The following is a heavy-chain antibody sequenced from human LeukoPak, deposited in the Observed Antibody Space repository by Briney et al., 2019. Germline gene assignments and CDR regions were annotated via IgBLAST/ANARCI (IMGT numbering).Heavy chain of an antibody. V-gene: IGHV3-66*01. CDR3: VRGGYGDYPTDY. D-gene: IGHD5-12*01. CDR1: GFTVSSKY. CDR2: IYSGGST. Sequence: GGSLRLSCAASGFTVSSKYMSWVRQAPGKGLEWVSVIYSGGSTYYAHSVKGRFSISRDNTKNTLYLQMNSLRVEDTAVYYCVRGGYGDYPTDYWGQGTLVTVSS. J-gene: IGHJ4*02.